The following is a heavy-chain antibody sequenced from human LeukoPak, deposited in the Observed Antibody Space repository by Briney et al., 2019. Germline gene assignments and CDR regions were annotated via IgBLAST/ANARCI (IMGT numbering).Heavy chain of an antibody. CDR3: ARVYCSGGSCYKGGIDY. V-gene: IGHV3-7*03. D-gene: IGHD2-15*01. J-gene: IGHJ4*02. CDR2: IKQDGSEK. Sequence: GGSLRLSCADSGLSFSTYWMTWVRQAPGKGLEWVANIKQDGSEKFYVDSVKGRFTISRDNAKNSLYLQMNSLRAEDTAVYYCARVYCSGGSCYKGGIDYWGQGTLVTVSS. CDR1: GLSFSTYW.